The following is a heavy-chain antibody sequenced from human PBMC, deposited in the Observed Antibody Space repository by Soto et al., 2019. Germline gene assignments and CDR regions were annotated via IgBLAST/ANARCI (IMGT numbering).Heavy chain of an antibody. V-gene: IGHV3-23*01. Sequence: LRLSCAASGFTFSSYAMSWVRQAPGKGPQWVSAISGNSALIYYADSVKGRFTISRDNSKNTLFLQMNSLRGEDTAIYYCAKDQVTVFGGNWFDPWGRGTLVTVSS. CDR2: ISGNSALI. D-gene: IGHD3-3*01. J-gene: IGHJ5*02. CDR3: AKDQVTVFGGNWFDP. CDR1: GFTFSSYA.